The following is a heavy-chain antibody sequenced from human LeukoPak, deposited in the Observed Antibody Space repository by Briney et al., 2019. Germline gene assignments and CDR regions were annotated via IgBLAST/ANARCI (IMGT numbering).Heavy chain of an antibody. J-gene: IGHJ4*02. CDR3: ARGRQGCRGQFDY. CDR2: IYYSGST. CDR1: GGSISSSSYY. D-gene: IGHD3-10*01. Sequence: PSETLSLTCTVSGGSISSSSYYWGWIRQPPGKGLERIGSIYYSGSTYYNPSLKSRVTISVDTSNSQFSLKLSSVTAADTAVYYCARGRQGCRGQFDYWGQGTLVTVSS. V-gene: IGHV4-39*07.